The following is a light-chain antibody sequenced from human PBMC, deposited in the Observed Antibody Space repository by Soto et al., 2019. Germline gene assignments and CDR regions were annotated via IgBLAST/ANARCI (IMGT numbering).Light chain of an antibody. CDR3: RSYPRSNTQV. V-gene: IGLV2-14*01. CDR2: DVS. J-gene: IGLJ1*01. Sequence: QSVLTQPASVSGSPGQSITISCTGTSSDVGGYNYVSWYQQHPGKAPKLMIYDVSNRPSGVSTRFSGSKSGNTASLTISGLQAEDEADYYCRSYPRSNTQVFGTGTKVTVL. CDR1: SSDVGGYNY.